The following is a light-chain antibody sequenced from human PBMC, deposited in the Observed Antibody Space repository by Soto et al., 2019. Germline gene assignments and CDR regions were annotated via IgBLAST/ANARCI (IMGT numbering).Light chain of an antibody. CDR3: CSYAGSSYV. J-gene: IGLJ1*01. Sequence: HSALTQPRSVSGSPGQSVTISCTGTSSDVGGYNYVSWYQQHPGKAPKLMIYDVNKRPSGVPDRFSGSKSGNTASLTISGLQAEDEADYYCCSYAGSSYVFGTGTKVTVL. CDR2: DVN. CDR1: SSDVGGYNY. V-gene: IGLV2-11*01.